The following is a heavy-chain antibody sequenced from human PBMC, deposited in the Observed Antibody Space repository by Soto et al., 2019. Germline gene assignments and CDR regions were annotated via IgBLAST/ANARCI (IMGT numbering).Heavy chain of an antibody. CDR1: GFTFSGSA. V-gene: IGHV3-73*02. J-gene: IGHJ4*02. Sequence: EVQLVESGGDLVQPGGSLKLSCAASGFTFSGSAMHWVRQASGKGLEWVGHIRRRTKNYATVYAASVKGSFIICRDDSKRTSMQMMNIQKTDDRAVDYAARAFDGSDDFSADFDYWGQGTLVTVSS. CDR2: IRRRTKNYAT. CDR3: ARAFDGSDDFSADFDY. D-gene: IGHD2-21*01.